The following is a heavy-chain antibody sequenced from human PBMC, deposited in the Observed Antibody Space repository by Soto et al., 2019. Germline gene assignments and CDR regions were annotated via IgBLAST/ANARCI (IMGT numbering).Heavy chain of an antibody. Sequence: KAGGSLRLSCAASGFTFSDYYMSWIRQAPGKGLEWVSYISTSSSTISYADSVKGRFTMSRDNSKNSLYLQMNSLRAEDTAVYYCARGFAGFDPWGQGTLVTVSS. J-gene: IGHJ5*02. CDR3: ARGFAGFDP. CDR2: ISTSSSTI. D-gene: IGHD3-16*01. CDR1: GFTFSDYY. V-gene: IGHV3-11*04.